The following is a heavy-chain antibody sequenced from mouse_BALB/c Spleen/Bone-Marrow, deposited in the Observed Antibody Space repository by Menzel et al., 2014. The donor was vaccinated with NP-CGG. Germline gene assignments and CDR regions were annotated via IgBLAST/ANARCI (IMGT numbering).Heavy chain of an antibody. CDR2: IRNKAYGYTT. V-gene: IGHV7-3*02. CDR1: GFTFTDYY. CDR3: ARFPMDY. Sequence: EVQRVESGGGLVQPGGSLRLSCTTSGFTFTDYYMSWVRQPPGKALEWLAFIRNKAYGYTTEYSASVRGRFTISRDNSQSILYLQMNTLRAEDSATYYCARFPMDYWGQGTSVTVS. J-gene: IGHJ4*01.